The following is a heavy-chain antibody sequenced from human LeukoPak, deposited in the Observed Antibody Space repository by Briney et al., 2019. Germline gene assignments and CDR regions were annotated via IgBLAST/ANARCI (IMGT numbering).Heavy chain of an antibody. D-gene: IGHD4-17*01. CDR2: ISYDGSNK. CDR1: GFTFSSYA. CDR3: ARDHPTTVTTMDPFDY. V-gene: IGHV3-30-3*01. Sequence: GGSLRLSCAASGFTFSSYAMHWVRQAPGKGLEWVAVISYDGSNKYYADSVKGRFTISRDNSKNTLYLQMNSLRAEDTAVYYCARDHPTTVTTMDPFDYWGQGTLVTVSS. J-gene: IGHJ4*02.